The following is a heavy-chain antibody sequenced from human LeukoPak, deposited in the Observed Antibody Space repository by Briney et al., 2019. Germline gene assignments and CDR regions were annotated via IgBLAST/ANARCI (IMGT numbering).Heavy chain of an antibody. J-gene: IGHJ5*02. D-gene: IGHD2-2*02. CDR2: INHSGST. CDR3: ARTLGYCSSTSCYTFRFDP. CDR1: GGSFSGYY. Sequence: SETLSLTCAVYGGSFSGYYWSWIRQPPGKGLEWIGEINHSGSTNYNPSLKSRVTISVDTSKNQFSLKLSSVTAADTAVYYCARTLGYCSSTSCYTFRFDPWGQGALVTVSS. V-gene: IGHV4-34*01.